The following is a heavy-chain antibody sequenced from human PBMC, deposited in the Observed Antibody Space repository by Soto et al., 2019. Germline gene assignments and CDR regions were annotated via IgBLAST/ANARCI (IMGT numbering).Heavy chain of an antibody. Sequence: QVQLQESGPGLVKPSQTLSLTCTVSGGSISSGGYYWSWIRQHPGKGLEWIGYIYYSGSTYYNPSLKSRVTISVETSKNQFSLKLSSVTAADTAVYYCARAYYQYYDFGYYGMDVWGQGTTVTVSS. V-gene: IGHV4-31*03. J-gene: IGHJ6*02. D-gene: IGHD3-3*01. CDR3: ARAYYQYYDFGYYGMDV. CDR1: GGSISSGGYY. CDR2: IYYSGST.